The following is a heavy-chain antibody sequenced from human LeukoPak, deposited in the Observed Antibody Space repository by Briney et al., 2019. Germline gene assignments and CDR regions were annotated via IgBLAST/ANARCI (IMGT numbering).Heavy chain of an antibody. V-gene: IGHV4-34*01. CDR2: INHSGST. CDR3: ASRGGAYDAFDV. Sequence: SETLSLTRAVYGGSFSGYYWSWIRQPPGKGLEWIGEINHSGSTNYNPSLKSRVTISIDTSKNQFSLKLSSVTAADTAVYYCASRGGAYDAFDVWGQGTMVTVSS. J-gene: IGHJ3*01. CDR1: GGSFSGYY. D-gene: IGHD4-17*01.